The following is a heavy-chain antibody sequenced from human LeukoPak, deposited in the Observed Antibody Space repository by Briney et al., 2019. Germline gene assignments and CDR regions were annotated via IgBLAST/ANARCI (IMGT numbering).Heavy chain of an antibody. CDR1: GFTFSSYW. D-gene: IGHD4-17*01. CDR3: ARDRDYAFDY. CDR2: IASDGSST. Sequence: GGSLRLSCAASGFTFSSYWMNWVRQAPGKGLVWVSRIASDGSSTTYADSVKGRFSISRDNAKNTLYLQMNSLRDEDTALYYCARDRDYAFDYWGQGTLVTVSS. J-gene: IGHJ4*02. V-gene: IGHV3-74*01.